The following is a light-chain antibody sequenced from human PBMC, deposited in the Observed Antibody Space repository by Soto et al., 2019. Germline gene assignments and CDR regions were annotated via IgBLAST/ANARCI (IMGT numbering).Light chain of an antibody. CDR2: DNS. V-gene: IGLV1-40*01. Sequence: QSVLTQPPSVSGAPGQRVTISCTGSSSNIVAGYGVHWYQQLPGTAPKLLIYDNSNRPSGVPDRFSGSKSGTSASLAITGLQAEDEADYYCQSYDSSLSALFGGGTKLTVL. CDR3: QSYDSSLSAL. J-gene: IGLJ2*01. CDR1: SSNIVAGYG.